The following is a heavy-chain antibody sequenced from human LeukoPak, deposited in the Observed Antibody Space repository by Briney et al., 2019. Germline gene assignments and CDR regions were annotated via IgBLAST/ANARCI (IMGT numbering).Heavy chain of an antibody. CDR3: ARFITVVTSGAFDI. CDR2: IRQDGSEQ. Sequence: GGSLRLSCAASGFTFNSYWMSWVRQAPGKGLEWVANIRQDGSEQYYVDSMKGRFTISRDNAKTTVYLQMNSLRGDDTAVYYCARFITVVTSGAFDIWGQGTMVAVSS. V-gene: IGHV3-7*05. CDR1: GFTFNSYW. D-gene: IGHD4-23*01. J-gene: IGHJ3*02.